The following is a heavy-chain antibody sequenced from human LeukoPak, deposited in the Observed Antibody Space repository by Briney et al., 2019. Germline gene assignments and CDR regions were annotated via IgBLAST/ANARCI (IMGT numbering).Heavy chain of an antibody. Sequence: SVKVSCKASGYTFTSYGISWVRQAPGQGLEWMGGIIPIFGTANYAQKFQGRVTITADESTSTAYMELSSLRSEDTAVYYCARERGGVRGNGYSYAPPYYYYYGMDVWGQGTTVTVSS. CDR1: GYTFTSYG. CDR3: ARERGGVRGNGYSYAPPYYYYYGMDV. D-gene: IGHD5-18*01. CDR2: IIPIFGTA. V-gene: IGHV1-69*13. J-gene: IGHJ6*02.